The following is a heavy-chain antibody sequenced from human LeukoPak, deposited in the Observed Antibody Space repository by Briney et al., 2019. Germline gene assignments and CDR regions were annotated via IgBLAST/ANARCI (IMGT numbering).Heavy chain of an antibody. Sequence: SETLSLTCTVSGGSISGHYWSWIRQPPGKRLEWIGYLHYTGSTNYNPSLNSRITMSVDTPNNQFSLRLTSVTAADTAVYYCARDRGESSSWPYYFDYWGQGTLVTVSS. J-gene: IGHJ4*02. CDR3: ARDRGESSSWPYYFDY. V-gene: IGHV4-59*11. D-gene: IGHD6-13*01. CDR1: GGSISGHY. CDR2: LHYTGST.